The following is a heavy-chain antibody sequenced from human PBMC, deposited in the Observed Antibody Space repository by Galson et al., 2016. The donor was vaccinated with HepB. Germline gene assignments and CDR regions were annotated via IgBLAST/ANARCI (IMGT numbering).Heavy chain of an antibody. CDR3: AGGGAYFVPGSWN. V-gene: IGHV3-53*01. CDR2: IYTAGTT. CDR1: RLTFSSYW. D-gene: IGHD3-10*01. J-gene: IGHJ4*02. Sequence: SLRLSCAASRLTFSSYWMTWVRQAPGKGLEWVSTIYTAGTTYYADSLRGRFTISRDKSQNTLFLQINSLRAEDTAVYFCAGGGAYFVPGSWNWGQGTRVTVSS.